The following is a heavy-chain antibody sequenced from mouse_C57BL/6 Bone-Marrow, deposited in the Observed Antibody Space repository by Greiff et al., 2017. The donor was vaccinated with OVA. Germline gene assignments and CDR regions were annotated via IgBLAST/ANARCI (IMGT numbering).Heavy chain of an antibody. J-gene: IGHJ3*01. V-gene: IGHV1-76*01. CDR2: IYPGSGNT. CDR3: ARGVNGSSPAWFAY. Sequence: QVQLQQSGAELVRPGASVKLSCKASGYTFTDYYINWVKQRPGQGLEWIARIYPGSGNTYYNEKFKGKATLTAEKSSSTAYMQLSSLTSEDSAVYFCARGVNGSSPAWFAYWGQGTLVTVSA. D-gene: IGHD1-1*01. CDR1: GYTFTDYY.